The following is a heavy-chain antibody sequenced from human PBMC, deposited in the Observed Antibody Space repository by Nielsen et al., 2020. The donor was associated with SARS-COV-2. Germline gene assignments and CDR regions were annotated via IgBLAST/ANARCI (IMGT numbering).Heavy chain of an antibody. CDR1: GFTFSSYA. J-gene: IGHJ3*02. V-gene: IGHV3-30-3*01. CDR2: ISYDGSNK. Sequence: GESLKISCAASGFTFSSYAMHWVRQAPGKGLEWVAVISYDGSNKYYADSVKGRFTISRDNSKNTLYLQMNSLRAEDTAVYYCYGQLWLLGAFDIWGQGTMVTVSS. D-gene: IGHD5-18*01. CDR3: YGQLWLLGAFDI.